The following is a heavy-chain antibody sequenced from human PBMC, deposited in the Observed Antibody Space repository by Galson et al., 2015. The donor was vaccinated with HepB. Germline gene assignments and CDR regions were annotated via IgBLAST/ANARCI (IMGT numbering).Heavy chain of an antibody. CDR2: ISGSGGST. Sequence: SLRLSCAASGFTFSSYAMSWVRQAPGKGLEWVSAISGSGGSTYYADSVKGRFTISRDNSKNTLYLQMNSLRAEDTAVYYCAKTDGNKLYCSSTSCYRGYFDYWGQGTLVTVSS. D-gene: IGHD2-2*01. CDR1: GFTFSSYA. V-gene: IGHV3-23*01. CDR3: AKTDGNKLYCSSTSCYRGYFDY. J-gene: IGHJ4*02.